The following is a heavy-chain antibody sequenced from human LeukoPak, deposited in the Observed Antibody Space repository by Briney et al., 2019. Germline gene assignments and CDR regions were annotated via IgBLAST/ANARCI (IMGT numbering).Heavy chain of an antibody. CDR1: GGSFSGYY. D-gene: IGHD2-15*01. Sequence: PSETLSLTCAVYGGSFSGYYWSWIRQPPGKGLEGIGEINHSGSTNYNPSLKSRVTISVDTSKNQFSLKLSSVTAADTAVYYCARDRRWYDKAPRRDYYYGMDVWGQGTTVTVSS. CDR2: INHSGST. CDR3: ARDRRWYDKAPRRDYYYGMDV. V-gene: IGHV4-34*01. J-gene: IGHJ6*02.